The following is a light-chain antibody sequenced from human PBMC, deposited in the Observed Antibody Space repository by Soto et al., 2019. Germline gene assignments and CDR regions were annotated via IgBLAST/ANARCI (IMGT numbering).Light chain of an antibody. CDR1: SSSIASNY. Sequence: NFMLTQPHSVSESPGKTVTISCTRSSSSIASNYVQWYQQRPGSAPTTVIYEDNQRPSGVPDRFSGSIDSSSNSASLTISGLKTEDEADYYCQSYDSNNHVVFGGGTQLTVL. CDR3: QSYDSNNHVV. J-gene: IGLJ2*01. CDR2: EDN. V-gene: IGLV6-57*04.